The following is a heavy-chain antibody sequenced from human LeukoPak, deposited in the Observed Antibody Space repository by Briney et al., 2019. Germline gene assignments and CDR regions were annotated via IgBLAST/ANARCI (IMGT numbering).Heavy chain of an antibody. CDR2: IYYSGST. V-gene: IGHV4-59*08. CDR3: ARAYYDYVWGSSPLYYFDY. Sequence: SETLSLTCTVSGGSIRSYYWSWIRQPPGKGLEWIGYIYYSGSTNYNPSLKSRVTISVDTSKNQFSLKLSSVTAADTAVYYCARAYYDYVWGSSPLYYFDYWGQGTLVTVSS. J-gene: IGHJ4*02. D-gene: IGHD3-16*01. CDR1: GGSIRSYY.